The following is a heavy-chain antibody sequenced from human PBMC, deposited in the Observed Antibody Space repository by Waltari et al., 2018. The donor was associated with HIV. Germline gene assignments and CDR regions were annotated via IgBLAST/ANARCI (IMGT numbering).Heavy chain of an antibody. Sequence: QVQLQQWGAGLLKPSETLSLTCAVSGGSFSAYYWSWIRQTPGKGLEWIGEINQSGNLHQSPSLKSRLTISVDPSKNQFSLKMTSMTAADTAVYYCARGSPTLQFYDDFSGYLDAFDVWGHGTMVTVSS. D-gene: IGHD3-22*01. CDR2: INQSGNL. V-gene: IGHV4-34*01. CDR3: ARGSPTLQFYDDFSGYLDAFDV. CDR1: GGSFSAYY. J-gene: IGHJ3*01.